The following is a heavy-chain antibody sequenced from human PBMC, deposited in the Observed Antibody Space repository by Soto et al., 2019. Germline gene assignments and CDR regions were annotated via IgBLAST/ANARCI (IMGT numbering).Heavy chain of an antibody. CDR3: TKDGRFDSDGSLYYYYYGMDV. CDR1: GFSFSSYG. D-gene: IGHD2-15*01. V-gene: IGHV3-23*01. Sequence: GGSLRLSCAASGFSFSSYGMNWVRQAPGKGLEWVSAINGGGDSTYYADSVKGRFTIYRDNSKKTLYLQMSSLRAEDTAVYFCTKDGRFDSDGSLYYYYYGMDVWGQGTTVTVSS. CDR2: INGGGDST. J-gene: IGHJ6*02.